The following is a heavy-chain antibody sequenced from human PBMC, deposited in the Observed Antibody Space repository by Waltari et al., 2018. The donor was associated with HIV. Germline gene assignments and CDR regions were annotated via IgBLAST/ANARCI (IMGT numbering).Heavy chain of an antibody. CDR2: IYPGDSDT. V-gene: IGHV5-51*01. CDR1: GYSFTSYW. J-gene: IGHJ4*02. D-gene: IGHD2-2*01. CDR3: ARHFKTVVPAALFDY. Sequence: EVQLVQSGAEVKKPGESLKISCKGSGYSFTSYWIGWVRQMPGKGLEWMGIIYPGDSDTRYSPSFQGQVTISADKSISTAYLQWSSLKASDTAMYYCARHFKTVVPAALFDYWGQGTLVTVSS.